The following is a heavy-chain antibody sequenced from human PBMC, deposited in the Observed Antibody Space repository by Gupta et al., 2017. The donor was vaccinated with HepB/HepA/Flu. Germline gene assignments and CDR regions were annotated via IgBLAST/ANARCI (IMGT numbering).Heavy chain of an antibody. CDR1: GFTFSSYA. J-gene: IGHJ4*02. CDR3: AKLTTDFDY. CDR2: IRGGGGTT. Sequence: EVQLLESGGGLVQPGGSLRLSCAASGFTFSSYAMSWVRQAPGKGLEWVSTIRGGGGTTYYADSVKGRFTISRDNSKNTLYLQMNSLRAEDTAVYYCAKLTTDFDYWGQGTLVTVSS. D-gene: IGHD4-17*01. V-gene: IGHV3-23*01.